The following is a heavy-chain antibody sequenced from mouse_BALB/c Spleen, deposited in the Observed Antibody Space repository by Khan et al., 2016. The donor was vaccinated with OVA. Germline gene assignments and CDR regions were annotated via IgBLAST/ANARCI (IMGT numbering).Heavy chain of an antibody. CDR2: IYTGSGST. CDR1: GYTFTDYV. Sequence: VQLQESGPELVKPGASVKMSCKASGYTFTDYVISWVKQRTGQGLEWIGEIYTGSGSTYYNEKFKGKATLTADKSSNTAYLQLSSLTSEDSAVYFSTMAYYDSDYFDYWGQGTTLTVSS. CDR3: TMAYYDSDYFDY. J-gene: IGHJ2*01. V-gene: IGHV1-77*01. D-gene: IGHD1-1*01.